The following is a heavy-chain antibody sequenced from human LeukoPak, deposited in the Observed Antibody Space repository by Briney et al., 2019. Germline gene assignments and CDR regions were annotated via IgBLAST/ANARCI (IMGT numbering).Heavy chain of an antibody. CDR2: INHSGST. J-gene: IGHJ4*02. CDR3: ARGGGAIAARLVGVLAY. Sequence: PSETLSLTCAVYGGSFSGYYWSWIRQPPGKGLEWIGEINHSGSTNYNPSLKSRVTISVDTPKNQFSLKLSSVTAADTAVYYCARGGGAIAARLVGVLAYWGQGTLVTVSS. V-gene: IGHV4-34*01. CDR1: GGSFSGYY. D-gene: IGHD6-6*01.